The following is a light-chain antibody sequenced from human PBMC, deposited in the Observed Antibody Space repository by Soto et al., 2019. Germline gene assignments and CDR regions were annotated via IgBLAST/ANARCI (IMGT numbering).Light chain of an antibody. CDR3: QQTYRTPLT. J-gene: IGKJ4*01. CDR1: QSISRF. V-gene: IGKV1-39*01. CDR2: GAS. Sequence: DIQMTQSPSSLSASVGDRVTITCRASQSISRFLNWYQQKPGEAPKLLISGASSVQTGVPSRFSGSGSGTDFTLTISSLRPEDFATYHCQQTYRTPLTFGGGTKVEIK.